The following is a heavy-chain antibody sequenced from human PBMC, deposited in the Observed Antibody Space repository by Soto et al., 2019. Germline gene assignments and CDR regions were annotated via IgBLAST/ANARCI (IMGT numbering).Heavy chain of an antibody. CDR2: ISGNGRII. CDR3: ASDFNADSRTDFDY. Sequence: QVQLVESGGGLVXXXGSLRLSXXXXGFIFSDYYMHWIRQAPGKGLEWISYISGNGRIIQYADSAKGRFTISRDNAQNSLYLQMNRLRAEDTALYFCASDFNADSRTDFDYWGQGTLVTVSS. D-gene: IGHD4-17*01. V-gene: IGHV3-11*01. CDR1: GFIFSDYY. J-gene: IGHJ4*02.